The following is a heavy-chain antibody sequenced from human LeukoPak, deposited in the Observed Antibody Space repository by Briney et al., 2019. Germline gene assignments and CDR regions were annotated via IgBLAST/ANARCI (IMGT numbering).Heavy chain of an antibody. CDR3: AKHYDSSGRPRAGFDH. D-gene: IGHD3-22*01. J-gene: IGHJ4*02. V-gene: IGHV3-23*01. CDR1: GFTFTTYA. Sequence: GGSLRLSCAASGFTFTTYAMTWVRQAPGKGLEWVSAVRGSGGSTYYAGSVEGRFTLSKDNYKKTLFLLMSRLRPEDTAVYYCAKHYDSSGRPRAGFDHWGQGTLVTVSS. CDR2: VRGSGGST.